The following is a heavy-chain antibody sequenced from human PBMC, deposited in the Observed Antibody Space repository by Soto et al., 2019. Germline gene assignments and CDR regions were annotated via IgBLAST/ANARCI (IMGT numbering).Heavy chain of an antibody. J-gene: IGHJ6*02. CDR1: GYTFTSYA. V-gene: IGHV1-3*01. CDR3: ARDKRILTGYYYYGMDV. Sequence: ASVKVSCKASGYTFTSYAMHWVRQAPGQRLEWMGWINAGNGNTKYSQKFQGRVTITRDASASTAYMELSSLRSEDTAVYYCARDKRILTGYYYYGMDVWGQGTTVTVSS. D-gene: IGHD3-9*01. CDR2: INAGNGNT.